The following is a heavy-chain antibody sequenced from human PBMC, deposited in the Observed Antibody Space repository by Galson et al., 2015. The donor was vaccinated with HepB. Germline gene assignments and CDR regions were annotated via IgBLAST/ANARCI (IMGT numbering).Heavy chain of an antibody. CDR2: IWYDGSNK. D-gene: IGHD3-10*01. Sequence: SLRLSCAASGFTFSSYGMHWVRQAPGKGLEWVAVIWYDGSNKYYADSVKGRFTISRDNSKNTLYLQMNSLRAEDTAVYYCARDQRWFRELPRSYNWFDPWGQGTLVTVSS. J-gene: IGHJ5*02. V-gene: IGHV3-33*01. CDR3: ARDQRWFRELPRSYNWFDP. CDR1: GFTFSSYG.